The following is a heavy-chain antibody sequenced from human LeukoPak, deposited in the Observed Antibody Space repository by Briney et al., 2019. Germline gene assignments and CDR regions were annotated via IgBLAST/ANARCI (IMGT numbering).Heavy chain of an antibody. Sequence: PSETLSLTCTVSGGSISSYYWSWIRQPPGKGLEWIGYIYYSGSTNYNPSLKSRVTISVDTSKNQFSLKLISVTAADTAVYYCARHTNRGGLWFDPWGQGTLVTVSS. D-gene: IGHD2/OR15-2a*01. CDR1: GGSISSYY. CDR3: ARHTNRGGLWFDP. CDR2: IYYSGST. J-gene: IGHJ5*02. V-gene: IGHV4-59*08.